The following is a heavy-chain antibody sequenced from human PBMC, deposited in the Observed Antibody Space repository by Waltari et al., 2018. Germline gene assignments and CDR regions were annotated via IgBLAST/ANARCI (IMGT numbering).Heavy chain of an antibody. CDR1: GYRFTGSY. CDR3: VHQIAAAGTSLHY. Sequence: QVQLVQSGTEVKKPGASVKVSCKVSGYRFTGSYMHWVRQAPGQGLEWMGWINAGSGDPNYAQKFQGRVAITRDTSISTVYMEVSRLTFDDTAVYWCVHQIAAAGTSLHYWGQGTLVTVSS. V-gene: IGHV1-2*02. J-gene: IGHJ4*02. D-gene: IGHD6-13*01. CDR2: INAGSGDP.